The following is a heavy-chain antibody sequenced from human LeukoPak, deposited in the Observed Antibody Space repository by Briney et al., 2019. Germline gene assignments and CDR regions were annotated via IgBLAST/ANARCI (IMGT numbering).Heavy chain of an antibody. CDR2: IYHSGST. CDR1: TDSTNTYY. D-gene: IGHD2-15*01. J-gene: IGHJ4*02. Sequence: PSETLSLTCSVSTDSTNTYYWSWIRQSPGKGLEWIGHIYHSGSTDYNPSFKSRVTISIDMSKKEFSLKLTSVTVADTAMYYCVRLRWELLAPYFDHEGQGACVLVSS. V-gene: IGHV4-59*01. CDR3: VRLRWELLAPYFDH.